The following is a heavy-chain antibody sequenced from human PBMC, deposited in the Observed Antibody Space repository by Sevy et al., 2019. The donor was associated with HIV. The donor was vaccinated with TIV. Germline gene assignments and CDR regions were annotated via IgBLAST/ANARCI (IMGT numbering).Heavy chain of an antibody. J-gene: IGHJ4*02. Sequence: SETLSLTCSVSGVSISNGGNYWAWVRQRPGKGLEWIPSIFYSGATFYNPSLDGRLSISVETSENLLSLRLSSVTAADTAVYFCARIFPAPYYYNTGGYYRNWGQGTQVTVSS. CDR3: ARIFPAPYYYNTGGYYRN. V-gene: IGHV4-31*03. CDR2: IFYSGAT. D-gene: IGHD3-22*01. CDR1: GVSISNGGNY.